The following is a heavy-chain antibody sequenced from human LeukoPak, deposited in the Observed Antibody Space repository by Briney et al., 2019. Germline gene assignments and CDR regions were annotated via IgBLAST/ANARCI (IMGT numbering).Heavy chain of an antibody. Sequence: TGGSLRLSCAASGFTFSNYGMHWVRQAPGKGLEWVAFTRYDGINKYYADSVKGRFTISRDNSKKTLYLQLNSLRVEDTAVYYCAKAPLGRCTGVICYYFDYWGQGTLVTVSS. J-gene: IGHJ4*02. D-gene: IGHD2-15*01. CDR2: TRYDGINK. V-gene: IGHV3-30*02. CDR1: GFTFSNYG. CDR3: AKAPLGRCTGVICYYFDY.